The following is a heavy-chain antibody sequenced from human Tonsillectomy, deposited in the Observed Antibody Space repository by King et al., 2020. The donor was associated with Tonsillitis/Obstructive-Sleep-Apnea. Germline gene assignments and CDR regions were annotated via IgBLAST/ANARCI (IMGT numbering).Heavy chain of an antibody. Sequence: VQLVESGGGVVQPGGSLRLSCAASGFTFDDYAMHWVRQAPGKGLEWVSLISGDGGSTYYADSVKGRFTISRDNSKNSLYLQMNSLRTEDTALYYCAKDPTAAAGRYYYYYMDVWGKGTTVTVSS. CDR3: AKDPTAAAGRYYYYYMDV. J-gene: IGHJ6*03. D-gene: IGHD6-13*01. CDR1: GFTFDDYA. V-gene: IGHV3-43*02. CDR2: ISGDGGST.